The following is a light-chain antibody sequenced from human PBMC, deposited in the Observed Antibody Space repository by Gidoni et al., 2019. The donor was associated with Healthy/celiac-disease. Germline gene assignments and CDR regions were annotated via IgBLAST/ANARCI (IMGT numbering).Light chain of an antibody. J-gene: IGKJ1*01. V-gene: IGKV3-20*01. CDR3: QQYGSSPT. Sequence: EMVLTQSPGTLSLSPGERATLSCRASKSVSSSYLAWYQQKPGQAPRLIIYCASSRATGIPDRFSGRWSGTDFTLTISRLEPEDFAVYYCQQYGSSPTFGQGTKLEIK. CDR1: KSVSSSY. CDR2: CAS.